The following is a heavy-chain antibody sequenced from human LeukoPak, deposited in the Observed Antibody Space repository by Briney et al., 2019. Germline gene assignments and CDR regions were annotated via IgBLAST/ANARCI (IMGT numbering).Heavy chain of an antibody. CDR2: IYTSGST. V-gene: IGHV4-4*09. CDR3: ARSRWGYCNYGVYFDY. J-gene: IGHJ4*02. Sequence: SETLSLTCTVSGGSISSYYWSWIRQPPGKGLEWIGYIYTSGSTNYNPSLKSRVTISVDTSKNQFSLKLSSVTAADTAVYYCARSRWGYCNYGVYFDYWGQGTLVTVSS. D-gene: IGHD4-11*01. CDR1: GGSISSYY.